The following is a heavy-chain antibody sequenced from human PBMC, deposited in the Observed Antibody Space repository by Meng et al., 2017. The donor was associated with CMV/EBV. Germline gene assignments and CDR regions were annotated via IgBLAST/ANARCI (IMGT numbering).Heavy chain of an antibody. CDR3: ARGGGRVQHYYYYYYGMDV. Sequence: SETLSLTCTVSGGSISSSSYYWGWIRQPPGKGLEWIGSIYYSGSTYYNPSLKSRVTISVDTSKNQFSLKLSSVTAADTAVYYCARGGGRVQHYYYYYYGMDVWGQGTTVTVSS. CDR1: GGSISSSSYY. V-gene: IGHV4-39*07. D-gene: IGHD6-13*01. J-gene: IGHJ6*02. CDR2: IYYSGST.